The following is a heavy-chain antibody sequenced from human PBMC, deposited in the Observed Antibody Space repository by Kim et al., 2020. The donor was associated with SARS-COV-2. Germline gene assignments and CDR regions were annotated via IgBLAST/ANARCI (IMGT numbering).Heavy chain of an antibody. D-gene: IGHD6-13*01. V-gene: IGHV1-18*01. CDR3: ARDSPTSIAAAGNIDY. CDR2: ISAYNGNT. CDR1: GYTFTSYG. Sequence: ASVKVSCKASGYTFTSYGISWVRQAPGQGLEWMGWISAYNGNTNYAQKLQGRVTMTTDTSTSTAYMELRSLRSDDTAVYYCARDSPTSIAAAGNIDYWGQGTLVTVSS. J-gene: IGHJ4*02.